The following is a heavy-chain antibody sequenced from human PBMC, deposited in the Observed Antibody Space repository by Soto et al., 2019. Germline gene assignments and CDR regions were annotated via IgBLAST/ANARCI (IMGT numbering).Heavy chain of an antibody. J-gene: IGHJ3*02. CDR1: GGSISSYY. CDR3: ARLTRDAFDI. Sequence: SETLSLTCTVSGGSISSYYWSWIRQPPGKGLEWIGYIYYSGSTNYNPSLKSRVTISVDTSKNQFSLKLSSVNAADTAVYYCARLTRDAFDIWGQGTMLTTSS. D-gene: IGHD3-9*01. CDR2: IYYSGST. V-gene: IGHV4-59*01.